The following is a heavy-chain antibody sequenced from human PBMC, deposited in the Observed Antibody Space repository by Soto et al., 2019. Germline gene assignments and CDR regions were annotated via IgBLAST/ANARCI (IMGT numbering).Heavy chain of an antibody. CDR1: GFTFTTYT. J-gene: IGHJ4*02. V-gene: IGHV3-23*01. D-gene: IGHD6-13*01. CDR2: ITGGGDAT. Sequence: GGSLRLSCAASGFTFTTYTMSWVRQAPGKGLEWVSSITGGGDATYYADSVKGRFTISRDNDMNTLPLQMNSLSVEDTAVYYCARGFSAGKGSPPDFWGQGSLVTISS. CDR3: ARGFSAGKGSPPDF.